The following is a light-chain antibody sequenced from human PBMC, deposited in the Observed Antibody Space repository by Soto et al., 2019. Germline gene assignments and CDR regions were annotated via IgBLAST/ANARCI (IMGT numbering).Light chain of an antibody. CDR1: HGVSSY. J-gene: IGKJ1*01. V-gene: IGKV1-9*01. CDR2: TAS. CDR3: QQLNSYPRST. Sequence: IQLTQAPSFLSASVVGRGAVTCCATHGVSSYLAWYRQKPGKAPNLLVYTASTVHSGVPSWMSGSGSRTESTLTIRSLHPEECAANDCQQLNSYPRSTFGKGTKVDI.